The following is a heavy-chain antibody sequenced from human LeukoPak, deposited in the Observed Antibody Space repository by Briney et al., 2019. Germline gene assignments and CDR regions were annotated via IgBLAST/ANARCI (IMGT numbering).Heavy chain of an antibody. D-gene: IGHD3-3*01. J-gene: IGHJ3*02. V-gene: IGHV3-15*01. CDR3: TSNLYYDFWSGYLDAFDI. Sequence: PGGSLRLSCAASGFTFSNAWMSWVRQAPGKGREWVGRIKSKTDGGTKDYAAPVKGRFTISRDESDNTMYLQMNSLKTEDTAVYYCTSNLYYDFWSGYLDAFDIWGQGTMVTVSS. CDR1: GFTFSNAW. CDR2: IKSKTDGGTK.